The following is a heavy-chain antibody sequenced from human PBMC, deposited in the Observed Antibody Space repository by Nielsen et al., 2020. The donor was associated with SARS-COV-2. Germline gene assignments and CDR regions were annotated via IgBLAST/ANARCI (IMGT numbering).Heavy chain of an antibody. CDR2: IIPIFGTA. Sequence: SAKVSCKASGGTFNSYAISWVRQAPGQGLEWMGGIIPIFGTANYAQKFQGRVTITADESTSTAYMELSSLRSEDTAVYYCARLRDPGADFGYYYYGMDVWGQGTTVTVSS. D-gene: IGHD1-26*01. CDR1: GGTFNSYA. CDR3: ARLRDPGADFGYYYYGMDV. J-gene: IGHJ6*02. V-gene: IGHV1-69*13.